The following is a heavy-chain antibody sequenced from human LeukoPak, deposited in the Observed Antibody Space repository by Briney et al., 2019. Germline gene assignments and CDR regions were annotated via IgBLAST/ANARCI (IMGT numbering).Heavy chain of an antibody. CDR3: ATYDATGSYYSFEN. CDR2: IITGGST. J-gene: IGHJ4*02. V-gene: IGHV3-53*01. CDR1: GFTFSDYY. D-gene: IGHD3-22*01. Sequence: GGSLRLSCAASGFTFSDYYMSWIRQAPGKGLEWVSGIITGGSTYYADSVKGRFTISRDNSKNTLYLQMNSLGAEDTAVYYCATYDATGSYYSFENWGQGTLVTVSS.